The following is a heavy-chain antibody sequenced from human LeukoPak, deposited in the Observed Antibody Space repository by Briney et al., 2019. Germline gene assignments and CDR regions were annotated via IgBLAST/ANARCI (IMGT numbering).Heavy chain of an antibody. CDR3: ARQPLVRDCGGDCEFDY. V-gene: IGHV5-51*01. CDR2: ICPGDSHT. J-gene: IGHJ4*02. CDR1: GYSSSNYW. D-gene: IGHD2-21*02. Sequence: RGESMKISCKGSGYSSSNYWIGWVRQMAGEGLEWRWIICPGDSHTRDSPSLHGQVTIPADKSISTAYLQWTSLKASDTAKYYSARQPLVRDCGGDCEFDYWGQGTRVSVSS.